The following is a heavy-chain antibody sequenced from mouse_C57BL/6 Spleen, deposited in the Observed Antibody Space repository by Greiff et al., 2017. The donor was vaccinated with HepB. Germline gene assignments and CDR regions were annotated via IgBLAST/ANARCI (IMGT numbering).Heavy chain of an antibody. CDR3: ERALTDGSSPDAMDY. J-gene: IGHJ4*01. CDR2: ISDGGSYT. V-gene: IGHV5-4*03. Sequence: EVKLVESGGGLVKPGGSLKLSCAASGFTFSSYAMSWVRQTPEKRLEWVATISDGGSYTYYPDNVKGRFTISRDNAKNNLYLQMSHLKSEDTAMYYCERALTDGSSPDAMDYWGQGTSVTVAS. D-gene: IGHD1-1*01. CDR1: GFTFSSYA.